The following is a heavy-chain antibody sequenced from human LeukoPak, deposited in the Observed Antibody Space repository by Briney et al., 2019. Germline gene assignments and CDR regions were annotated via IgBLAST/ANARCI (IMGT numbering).Heavy chain of an antibody. J-gene: IGHJ3*02. CDR2: ISGSGDST. D-gene: IGHD3-16*02. CDR3: AKVTVSGSYLADAFDI. Sequence: GGSLRLSCATSGLTFRNYGMKWVRQPTGKGLEWVSAISGSGDSTYHADSVRGRFTVSRDNSKHTLYLQMKSLRAEHTALYYCAKVTVSGSYLADAFDIWGHGTVVTVSS. V-gene: IGHV3-23*01. CDR1: GLTFRNYG.